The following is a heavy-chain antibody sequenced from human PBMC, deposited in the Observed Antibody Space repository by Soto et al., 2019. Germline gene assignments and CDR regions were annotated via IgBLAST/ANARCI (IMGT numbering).Heavy chain of an antibody. CDR1: GLTFSSYW. V-gene: IGHV3-7*01. Sequence: VQLVESGGGLVQPGGSLRLSCVASGLTFSSYWMSWVRQAPGKGLEWVANINEGGSAPYYVDSVKGRFTISRDNAENSIFLLMNSLRVEDTAVYYCASGGHVDYCGQGTLVTVSS. J-gene: IGHJ4*02. D-gene: IGHD3-16*01. CDR3: ASGGHVDY. CDR2: INEGGSAP.